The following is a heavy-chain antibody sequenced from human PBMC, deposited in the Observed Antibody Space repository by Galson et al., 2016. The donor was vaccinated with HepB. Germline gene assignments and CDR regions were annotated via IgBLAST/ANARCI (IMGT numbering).Heavy chain of an antibody. CDR3: ARDKRERWLQSQTLYGMDV. J-gene: IGHJ6*02. D-gene: IGHD5-24*01. V-gene: IGHV3-21*01. CDR1: GFTLNNFA. CDR2: ISTRSSNI. Sequence: SLRLSCAASGFTLNNFAMNWVRQAPGKGLEWVSSISTRSSNIYYADSVKGRFTISRDNAKNSVYLQMDSLRAEDTAVYYCARDKRERWLQSQTLYGMDVWGQGTSVIVSS.